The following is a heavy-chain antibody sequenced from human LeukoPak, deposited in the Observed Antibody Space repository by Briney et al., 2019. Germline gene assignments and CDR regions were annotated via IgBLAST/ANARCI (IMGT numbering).Heavy chain of an antibody. CDR3: ARTIYYYESTSYFSDAFDV. CDR1: GFTFSSYW. V-gene: IGHV3-7*01. Sequence: GGSLRLSCAASGFTFSSYWMSWVRQAPGKGLEWVANIKQDGSEKYYVDSVKGRFTISRDDAKNSLYLEMDSLRAEDTAVYYCARTIYYYESTSYFSDAFDVWGQGTMVTVS. D-gene: IGHD3-22*01. J-gene: IGHJ3*01. CDR2: IKQDGSEK.